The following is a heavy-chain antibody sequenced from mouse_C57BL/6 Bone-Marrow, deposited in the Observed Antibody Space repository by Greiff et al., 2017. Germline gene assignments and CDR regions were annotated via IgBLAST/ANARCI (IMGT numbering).Heavy chain of an antibody. D-gene: IGHD1-1*01. Sequence: QVQLQQSGPGLVAPSQSLSITCTVSGFSLTSYAISWVRQPPGKGLEWLGVIWTGGGTNYNSALKSRLSISKDNSKSQVFLKMNSRQTDDTARYYCASSSYGSSPYWYFDVWGTGTTVTVSS. CDR3: ASSSYGSSPYWYFDV. V-gene: IGHV2-9-1*01. CDR1: GFSLTSYA. CDR2: IWTGGGT. J-gene: IGHJ1*03.